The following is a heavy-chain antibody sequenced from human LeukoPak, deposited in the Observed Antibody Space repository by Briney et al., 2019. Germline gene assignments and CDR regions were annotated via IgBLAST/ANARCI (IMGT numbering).Heavy chain of an antibody. V-gene: IGHV1-2*02. J-gene: IGHJ5*02. CDR1: GYTFTGYH. Sequence: ASVKVSCKASGYTFTGYHMHWVRQAPGQGLEWMGWINPNSGGTNYAQKFQGRLTMTRDTSISTDYIELNRLRSDDTAVYYCARGYCSGGSCSVASFDPWGQGTLVTVSS. CDR3: ARGYCSGGSCSVASFDP. CDR2: INPNSGGT. D-gene: IGHD2-15*01.